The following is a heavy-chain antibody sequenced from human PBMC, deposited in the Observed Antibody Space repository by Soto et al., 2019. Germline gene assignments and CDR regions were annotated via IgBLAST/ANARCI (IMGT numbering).Heavy chain of an antibody. CDR3: ARRPMDDFWSGYFASYYYYGMDV. D-gene: IGHD3-3*01. CDR1: GYSFTSYV. CDR2: ISAYNGNT. Sequence: WASVKVSCKASGYSFTSYVISWVRQAPGQGLEWMGWISAYNGNTNYAQKLQGRVTTTTDTSTSTAYMELRSLRSDDTAVYYCARRPMDDFWSGYFASYYYYGMDVWGQGTTVTVSS. V-gene: IGHV1-18*01. J-gene: IGHJ6*02.